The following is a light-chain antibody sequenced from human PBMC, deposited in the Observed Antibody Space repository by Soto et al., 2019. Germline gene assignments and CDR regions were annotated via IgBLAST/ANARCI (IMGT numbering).Light chain of an antibody. J-gene: IGKJ5*01. CDR2: GAS. CDR1: QRVTSN. V-gene: IGKV3-15*01. CDR3: QQYNNWPPIT. Sequence: EIVLTQSPGTLSLSPGERATLSCRASQRVTSNDLAWYQQKPGQAPGLLIYGASTRATGIPARFSGSGSGTEFTLTISSLQSEDFAVYYCQQYNNWPPITFGQGTRLEIK.